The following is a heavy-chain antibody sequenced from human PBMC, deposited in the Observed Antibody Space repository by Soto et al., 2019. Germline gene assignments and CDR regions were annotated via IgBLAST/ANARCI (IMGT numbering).Heavy chain of an antibody. CDR3: ARGLGRLITPAE. Sequence: QVQLQQSGPGLVKPSQTLSLTCTVSGGSIGSGGYNWSWIRQHAGKGLEWIGYVFHTGNAYYNPSLKSRVTISVDTSKNQFSLNLKSVTDADTAVYYCARGLGRLITPAEWGQGTLVIVSS. J-gene: IGHJ4*02. D-gene: IGHD7-27*01. CDR2: VFHTGNA. V-gene: IGHV4-31*03. CDR1: GGSIGSGGYN.